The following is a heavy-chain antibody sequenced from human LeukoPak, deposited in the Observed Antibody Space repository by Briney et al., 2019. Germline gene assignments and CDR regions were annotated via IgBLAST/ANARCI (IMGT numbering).Heavy chain of an antibody. CDR2: ISWNSGSI. CDR3: AKAHYGDSHDAFDI. V-gene: IGHV3-9*01. D-gene: IGHD4-17*01. Sequence: QPGGSLRLSCAASGFTFDDYAMHWVRQAPGKGLEWVSGISWNSGSIGYADSVKGRFTISRDNAKNSLYLQMNSLRAEDTALYYCAKAHYGDSHDAFDIWGQGTMVTVSS. J-gene: IGHJ3*02. CDR1: GFTFDDYA.